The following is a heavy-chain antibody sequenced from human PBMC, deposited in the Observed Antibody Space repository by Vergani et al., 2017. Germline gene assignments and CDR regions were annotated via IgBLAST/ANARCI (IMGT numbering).Heavy chain of an antibody. V-gene: IGHV4-59*01. CDR1: GGSITSYY. J-gene: IGHJ4*02. Sequence: QVLLQESGPGLVKPSETLSLTCTVSGGSITSYYWSWIRQPPGKGLEWIGYIYYSGSTNYNPSLKSRVTILVDTSKNQFSLKLSSVTAADTAVYYCAREGGLWFGELLYWGQGTLVTVTS. CDR3: AREGGLWFGELLY. CDR2: IYYSGST. D-gene: IGHD3-10*01.